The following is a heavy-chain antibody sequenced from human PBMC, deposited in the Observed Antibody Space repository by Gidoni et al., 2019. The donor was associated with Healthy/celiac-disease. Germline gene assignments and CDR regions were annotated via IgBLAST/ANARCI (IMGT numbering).Heavy chain of an antibody. CDR2: IYPGEPGT. CDR1: GYCFTSNW. CDR3: ARHEGYCSSTSCYYYYYYGMDV. V-gene: IGHV5-51*01. J-gene: IGHJ6*02. Sequence: EVQLVQSGAEVKKPGESLTISCKGPGYCFTSNWIGWVRQMPGKRLEWMGTIYPGEPGTRHRPFFHGQVTFSADKSISTAYLQWSSLKATDTAMYYCARHEGYCSSTSCYYYYYYGMDVWGQGTTVTASS. D-gene: IGHD2-2*01.